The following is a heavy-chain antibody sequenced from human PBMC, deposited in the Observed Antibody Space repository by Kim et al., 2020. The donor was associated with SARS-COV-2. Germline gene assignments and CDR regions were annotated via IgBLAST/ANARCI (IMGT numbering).Heavy chain of an antibody. CDR1: GFTFSSYG. V-gene: IGHV3-30*18. D-gene: IGHD3-16*02. CDR2: ISYDGSNK. J-gene: IGHJ4*02. CDR3: AQTPIWGGYRYTGLKFDY. Sequence: GGSLRLSCAASGFTFSSYGMHWVRQAPGKGLEWVAFISYDGSNKYYADSVKGRFTISRDNSKNTLYLQMNSLRAEDTAVYYCAQTPIWGGYRYTGLKFDYWGQGTLVTVSS.